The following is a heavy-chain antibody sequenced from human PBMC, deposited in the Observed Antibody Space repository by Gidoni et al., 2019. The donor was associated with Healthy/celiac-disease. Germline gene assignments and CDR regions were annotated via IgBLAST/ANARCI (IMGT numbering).Heavy chain of an antibody. V-gene: IGHV1-18*01. D-gene: IGHD6-19*01. CDR3: ARTLPIAVAGTHSEDY. Sequence: QVQLVQSGAEVKKPGSSVKISCKASGYTFTRYGISWVRQAPGQGLECMGWTRAYNGNTNYAQKLQGGVPMTTDTSTSTAYMELRSLRSDDTAVYYCARTLPIAVAGTHSEDYWGQGTLVTVSS. CDR2: TRAYNGNT. CDR1: GYTFTRYG. J-gene: IGHJ4*02.